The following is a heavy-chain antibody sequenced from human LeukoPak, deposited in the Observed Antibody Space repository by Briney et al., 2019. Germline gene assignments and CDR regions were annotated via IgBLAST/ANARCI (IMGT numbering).Heavy chain of an antibody. V-gene: IGHV5-51*01. J-gene: IGHJ4*02. CDR1: GYSFTSFW. Sequence: GESLKISCKASGYSFTSFWIAWVRQMPGKGLEWMAIIYPDDSDVRYSPSFQGQVTISADKSISTAYLQWSNLKASDSAMYYCARVAKYYYGSGSYRPHYFDYWGQGILVTVSS. CDR3: ARVAKYYYGSGSYRPHYFDY. D-gene: IGHD3-10*01. CDR2: IYPDDSDV.